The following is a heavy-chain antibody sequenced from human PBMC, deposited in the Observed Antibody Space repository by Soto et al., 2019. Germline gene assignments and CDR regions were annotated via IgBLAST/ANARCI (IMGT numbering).Heavy chain of an antibody. J-gene: IGHJ4*02. CDR2: ISGSGGST. D-gene: IGHD1-26*01. Sequence: AGGSLRLSCAASGFTFSSYAMSWVRQAPGKGLEWVSAISGSGGSTYYADSVKGRFTISRDNSKNTLYLQMNSLRAEDTAVYYCAKGWYSGSYIDYFDYWGQGTLVTVSS. CDR1: GFTFSSYA. V-gene: IGHV3-23*01. CDR3: AKGWYSGSYIDYFDY.